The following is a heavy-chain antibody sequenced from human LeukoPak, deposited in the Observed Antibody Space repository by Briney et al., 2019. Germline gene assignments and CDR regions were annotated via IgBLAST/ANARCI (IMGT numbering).Heavy chain of an antibody. CDR1: GGSISSYY. CDR3: ARHRWVGASLYYYYYGMDV. CDR2: IYYSGST. Sequence: PSETLPLTCTVSGGSISSYYWSWIRQPPGKGLEWIGYIYYSGSTNYNPSLKSRVTISVDTSKNQFSLKLSSVTAADTAVYYCARHRWVGASLYYYYYGMDVWGQGTTVTVSS. V-gene: IGHV4-59*08. J-gene: IGHJ6*02. D-gene: IGHD1-26*01.